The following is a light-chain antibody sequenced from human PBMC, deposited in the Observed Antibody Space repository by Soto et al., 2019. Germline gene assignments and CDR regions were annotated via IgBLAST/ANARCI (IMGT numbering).Light chain of an antibody. CDR2: VNSDGSH. Sequence: QLVLSQSPSASASLGASVKLTCTLISGHSSYSIAWHQQQPEKGPRYLMKVNSDGSHSKGDGIPDRFSGSSSGAERYLTISSLQSEDEGDDDRQTLGVGVQVAFVGGTKVTVL. J-gene: IGLJ2*01. CDR1: SGHSSYS. V-gene: IGLV4-69*01. CDR3: QTLGVGVQVA.